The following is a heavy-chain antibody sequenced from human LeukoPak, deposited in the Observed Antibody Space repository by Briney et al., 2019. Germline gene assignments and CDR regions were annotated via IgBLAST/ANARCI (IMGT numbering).Heavy chain of an antibody. V-gene: IGHV3-23*01. D-gene: IGHD5-18*01. J-gene: IGHJ4*02. CDR1: GFTFSSYA. CDR3: AKAPISGYSYGYVDY. Sequence: GGSLRLSCAASGFTFSSYAISWVRQAPGKGLEWFSSIGASGGSTYYAGSVKGRFTISRDNSKNTLYLQMNSLRAEDTAIYYCAKAPISGYSYGYVDYWGQGTLVTVSS. CDR2: IGASGGST.